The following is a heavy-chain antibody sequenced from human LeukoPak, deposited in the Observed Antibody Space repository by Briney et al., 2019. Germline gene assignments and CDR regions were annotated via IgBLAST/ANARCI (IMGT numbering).Heavy chain of an antibody. D-gene: IGHD2-2*02. J-gene: IGHJ5*02. CDR1: GYTFSSYT. Sequence: LRASVKVSCKASGYTFSSYTLSWLRQAPGQGLEWMGGIIPIFGKANYAQKFQGRVTITADESTSTAYMELSSLRSEDTAVYYCARVAGGRYCSSTSCYMRGWFDPWGQGTLVTVSS. CDR3: ARVAGGRYCSSTSCYMRGWFDP. V-gene: IGHV1-69*13. CDR2: IIPIFGKA.